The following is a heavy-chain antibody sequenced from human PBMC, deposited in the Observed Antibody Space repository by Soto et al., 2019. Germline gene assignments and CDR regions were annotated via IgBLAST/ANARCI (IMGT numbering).Heavy chain of an antibody. CDR1: GYTFTSYG. CDR2: ISAYNGNT. CDR3: ARDGFTGTGIAVEGTYFQH. D-gene: IGHD6-19*01. J-gene: IGHJ1*01. V-gene: IGHV1-18*01. Sequence: QVQLVQSGAEVKKPGASVKVSCKASGYTFTSYGISWVRQAPGQGLEWMGWISAYNGNTNYAQKLQGRVTMTTDTPTSTAYRELRSLRSADTDVYYCARDGFTGTGIAVEGTYFQHWGQGTLVTVSS.